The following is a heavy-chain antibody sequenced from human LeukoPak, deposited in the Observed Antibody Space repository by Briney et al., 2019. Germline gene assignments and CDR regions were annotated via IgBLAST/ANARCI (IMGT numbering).Heavy chain of an antibody. D-gene: IGHD1-7*01. CDR3: ARDRGITGTTQYYYGMDV. CDR1: GFTFSSFV. J-gene: IGHJ6*02. V-gene: IGHV3-23*01. Sequence: GGSLRLSCAASGFTFSSFVMSWVRQAPGKGLEWVSVIGGSGTSTYYADSVKGRFTISRDNAKNSLYLQMNSLRAVDTAVYYCARDRGITGTTQYYYGMDVWGQGTTVTVSS. CDR2: IGGSGTST.